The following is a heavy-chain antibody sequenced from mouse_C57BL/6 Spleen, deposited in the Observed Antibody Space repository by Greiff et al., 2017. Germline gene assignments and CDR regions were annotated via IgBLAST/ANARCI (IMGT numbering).Heavy chain of an antibody. CDR2: MNPNNGGT. D-gene: IGHD2-4*01. CDR1: GYTFTDYN. J-gene: IGHJ2*01. V-gene: IGHV1-22*01. Sequence: EVQLQQSGPELVKPGASVKMSCKASGYTFTDYNMHWVKQSHGKSLEWIGYMNPNNGGTRYNQKFKGKATLTVNKSSSTAYMELRSRTSEDSAVYYWARQGLRLYFDYWGQGTTLTVSS. CDR3: ARQGLRLYFDY.